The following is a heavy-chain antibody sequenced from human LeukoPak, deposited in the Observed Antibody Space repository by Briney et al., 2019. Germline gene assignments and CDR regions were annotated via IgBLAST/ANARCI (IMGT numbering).Heavy chain of an antibody. CDR1: GYTFTGYY. V-gene: IGHV1-2*06. CDR2: INPNSGGT. Sequence: ASVKVSCKASGYTFTGYYMHWVRQAPGQGLEWMGRINPNSGGTNYAQKFQGRVTMTRDTSISTAYMELSRLRSDDTAVCYCSSTSMIELSDAFDICGQGTMVTVSS. CDR3: SSTSMIELSDAFDI. J-gene: IGHJ3*02. D-gene: IGHD3-22*01.